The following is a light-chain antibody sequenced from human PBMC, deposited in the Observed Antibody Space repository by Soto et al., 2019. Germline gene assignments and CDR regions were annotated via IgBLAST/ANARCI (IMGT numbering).Light chain of an antibody. V-gene: IGKV1-5*03. Sequence: TQMAQSPSSLSASVGDRVTITCRASQSISSWLAWYQQKPGKAPKLLIYKASSLESGVPSRFSGSGSGTEFTLTISSLQPDDFATYYCQHYNSYSEAFGQGTKVDI. J-gene: IGKJ1*01. CDR1: QSISSW. CDR2: KAS. CDR3: QHYNSYSEA.